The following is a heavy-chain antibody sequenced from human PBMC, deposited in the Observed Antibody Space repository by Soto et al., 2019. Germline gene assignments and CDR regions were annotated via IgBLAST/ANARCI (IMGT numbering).Heavy chain of an antibody. CDR3: ARYCSGGSCYEGRSSLFDY. V-gene: IGHV4-30-4*01. Sequence: SETLSLTCTVACGSISSGDYYRSWIRQPPGKGLEWIGYIYYSGSTYYNPSLKSRVTISVDTSKNQFSLKLSSVTAADTAVYYCARYCSGGSCYEGRSSLFDYWGQGTLVTVSS. CDR2: IYYSGST. D-gene: IGHD2-15*01. CDR1: CGSISSGDYY. J-gene: IGHJ4*02.